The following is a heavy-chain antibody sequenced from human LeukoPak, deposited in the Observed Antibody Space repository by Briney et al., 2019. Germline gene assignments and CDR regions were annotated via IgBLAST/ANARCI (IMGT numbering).Heavy chain of an antibody. CDR2: INPNSGGT. CDR1: GYTFTGYY. D-gene: IGHD3-22*01. CDR3: ARDDRSGYYYVDD. J-gene: IGHJ4*02. V-gene: IGHV1-2*02. Sequence: GASVTVSCKASGYTFTGYYMHWVRQAPGQGLEWMGWINPNSGGTNYAQKFQGRVTMTRDTSISTAYVELSRLRSDDTAVYYCARDDRSGYYYVDDWGQGTLVTVSS.